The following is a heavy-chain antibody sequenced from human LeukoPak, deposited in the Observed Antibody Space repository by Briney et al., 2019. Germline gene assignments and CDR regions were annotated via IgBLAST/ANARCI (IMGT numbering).Heavy chain of an antibody. CDR3: ARDAMVYATGVYYYGMDV. Sequence: SETLSLTCTVSGGSVSSGSYYWSWIRQPPGKGLEWIGYIYYSGSTNYNPSLKSRVTISVDTSKNQFSLKLSSVTAADTAVYYCARDAMVYATGVYYYGMDVWGQGAMVTVSS. CDR2: IYYSGST. D-gene: IGHD2-8*01. CDR1: GGSVSSGSYY. J-gene: IGHJ6*02. V-gene: IGHV4-61*01.